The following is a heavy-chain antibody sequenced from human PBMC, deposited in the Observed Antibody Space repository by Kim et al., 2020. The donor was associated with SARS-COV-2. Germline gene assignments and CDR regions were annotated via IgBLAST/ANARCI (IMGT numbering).Heavy chain of an antibody. V-gene: IGHV1-69*13. D-gene: IGHD2-21*02. CDR2: IIPIFGTA. CDR3: ARVPCGGDCYSIYFDY. CDR1: GGTFSSYA. Sequence: SVKVSCKASGGTFSSYAISWVRQAPGQGLEWMGGIIPIFGTANYAQKFQGRVTITADESTSTAYMELSSLRSEDTAVYYCARVPCGGDCYSIYFDYWGQGTLVTVSS. J-gene: IGHJ4*02.